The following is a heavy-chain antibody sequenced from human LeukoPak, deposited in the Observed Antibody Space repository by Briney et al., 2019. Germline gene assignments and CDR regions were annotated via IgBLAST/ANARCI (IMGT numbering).Heavy chain of an antibody. J-gene: IGHJ5*02. V-gene: IGHV4-38-2*02. CDR2: IYYSGST. CDR3: ARGESGGIGGWYGGWFDP. CDR1: GYSISSGYY. D-gene: IGHD6-19*01. Sequence: PSETLSLTCTVSGYSISSGYYWGWIRQPPGKGLEWIGSIYYSGSTYYNPSLKSRVTISVDTSKNQFSLKLSSVTAADTAVYYCARGESGGIGGWYGGWFDPWGQGTLVTVSS.